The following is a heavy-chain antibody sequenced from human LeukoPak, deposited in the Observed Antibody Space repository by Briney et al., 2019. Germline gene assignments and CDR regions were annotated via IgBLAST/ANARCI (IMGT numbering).Heavy chain of an antibody. Sequence: GGSLRLSCAASGFTVSSNYMSWVRQAPGKGLEWVSVFYSGGSTYYADSVKGRFTISRDNSKNTLYLQMNSLRAEDTAVYHCARDSPLNYYDSSGYLDYWGQGTLVTVSS. D-gene: IGHD3-22*01. J-gene: IGHJ4*02. CDR3: ARDSPLNYYDSSGYLDY. CDR1: GFTVSSNY. CDR2: FYSGGST. V-gene: IGHV3-66*01.